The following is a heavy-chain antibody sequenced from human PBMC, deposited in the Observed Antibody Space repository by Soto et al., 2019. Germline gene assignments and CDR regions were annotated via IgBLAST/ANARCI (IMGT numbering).Heavy chain of an antibody. J-gene: IGHJ4*02. CDR3: ARAYEGDYFDY. D-gene: IGHD3-16*01. CDR1: GFTFSSYA. CDR2: ISHDGSNK. V-gene: IGHV3-30-3*01. Sequence: GGSLRPSCAASGFTFSSYAMHWVRQAPGKGLEWVAVISHDGSNKYYADSVKGRFTISRDNSKNTLYLQMNSLRAEDTAVYYCARAYEGDYFDYWGQGTLVTVSS.